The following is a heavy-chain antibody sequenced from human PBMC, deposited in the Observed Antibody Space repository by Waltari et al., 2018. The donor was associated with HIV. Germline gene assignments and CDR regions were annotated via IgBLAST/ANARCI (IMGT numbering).Heavy chain of an antibody. D-gene: IGHD1-26*01. CDR3: ARDPRGSWGAFDI. J-gene: IGHJ3*02. CDR1: GYTFTGYY. CDR2: INPNSGGT. Sequence: QVQLVQSGAEVKKPGASVKVSCKASGYTFTGYYMHWVRQAPGQGLEWMEWINPNSGGTNYAQKFQGRVTRTRDTAISTAYMELNSLRSDDTAVYYCARDPRGSWGAFDIWGQGTMVTVSS. V-gene: IGHV1-2*02.